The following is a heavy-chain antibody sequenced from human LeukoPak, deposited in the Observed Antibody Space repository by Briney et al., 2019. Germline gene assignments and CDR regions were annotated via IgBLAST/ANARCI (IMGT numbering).Heavy chain of an antibody. CDR3: ARAGAAAGPIPK. CDR1: GGTFSSYA. Sequence: SVKVSCKASGGTFSSYAISWVRQAPGQGLEWMGGIIPIFGTANYAQKFQGRVTITTDESTSTAYMELSSLRSEDTAVYYCARAGAAAGPIPKWGKGTTVTVSS. V-gene: IGHV1-69*05. J-gene: IGHJ6*04. D-gene: IGHD6-13*01. CDR2: IIPIFGTA.